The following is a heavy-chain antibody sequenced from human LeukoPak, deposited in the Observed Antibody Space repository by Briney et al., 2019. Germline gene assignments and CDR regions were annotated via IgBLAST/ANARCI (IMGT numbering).Heavy chain of an antibody. CDR3: ARASGYSYGFLDY. V-gene: IGHV3-30*03. CDR2: ISYDGSNK. Sequence: GGSLRLSCAASGFTFSSYGMHWVRQAPGKGLEWVAVISYDGSNKYYADSVKGRFTISRDNSKNTLYLQMNSLRAEDTAVYYCARASGYSYGFLDYWGQGTLVTVSS. J-gene: IGHJ4*02. CDR1: GFTFSSYG. D-gene: IGHD5-18*01.